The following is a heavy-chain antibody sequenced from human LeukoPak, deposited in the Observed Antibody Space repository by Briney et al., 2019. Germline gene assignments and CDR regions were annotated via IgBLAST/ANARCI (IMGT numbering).Heavy chain of an antibody. V-gene: IGHV3-53*01. CDR1: GFTFGSYG. CDR2: MQSGGST. D-gene: IGHD3-16*01. Sequence: PGGSLRLSCAASGFTFGSYGMHWVRQAPGKGLEWVSVMQSGGSTYYADSVKGRFTISRDNSKNTLYLQMNSLRVEDTAVYYCARDGGAGWYFDLWGRGTLVTVSS. J-gene: IGHJ2*01. CDR3: ARDGGAGWYFDL.